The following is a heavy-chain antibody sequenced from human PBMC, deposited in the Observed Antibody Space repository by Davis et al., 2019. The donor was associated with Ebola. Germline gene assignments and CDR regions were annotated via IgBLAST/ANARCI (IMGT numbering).Heavy chain of an antibody. D-gene: IGHD3-16*01. Sequence: GGSLRLSCKGSGYSFTSYWISWVRQMPGKGLEWMGRIDPSDSYTNYSPSFQGHVTISADKSISTAYLQWSSLKASDTAMYYCARHLGDYSWYYGMDVWGQGTTVTVSS. CDR2: IDPSDSYT. CDR1: GYSFTSYW. CDR3: ARHLGDYSWYYGMDV. V-gene: IGHV5-10-1*01. J-gene: IGHJ6*02.